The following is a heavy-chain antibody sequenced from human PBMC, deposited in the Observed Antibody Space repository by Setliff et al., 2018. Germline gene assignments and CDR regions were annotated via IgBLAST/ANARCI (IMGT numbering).Heavy chain of an antibody. CDR3: SRGLDILTAYAPMAC. Sequence: GGSLRLSCAASGFIFSDHYMDWVRQAPGKGLERVSRTRNKGNNYATEYAASVKGRFIISRDDSERSLYLQMNSLTNEDTSVYYCSRGLDILTAYAPMACWGQGAGVTVS. D-gene: IGHD3-9*01. V-gene: IGHV3-72*01. CDR2: TRNKGNNYAT. CDR1: GFIFSDHY. J-gene: IGHJ4*02.